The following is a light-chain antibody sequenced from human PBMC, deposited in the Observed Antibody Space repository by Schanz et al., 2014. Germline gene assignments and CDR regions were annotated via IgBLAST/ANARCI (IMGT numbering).Light chain of an antibody. CDR2: EVN. J-gene: IGLJ3*02. CDR3: TSFTTTSTHV. CDR1: SGDVGTYNL. V-gene: IGLV2-14*02. Sequence: QSALTQPASVSGSPGQSITISCTGTSGDVGTYNLVSWYQQHPGRAPKVMIYEVNKRPSGVPDRFSGSKSGNTASLTVSGLQAEDEADYYCTSFTTTSTHVFGGGTKLTVL.